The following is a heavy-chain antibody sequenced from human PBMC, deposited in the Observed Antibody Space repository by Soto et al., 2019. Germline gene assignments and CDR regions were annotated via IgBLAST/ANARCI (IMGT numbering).Heavy chain of an antibody. V-gene: IGHV1-18*01. CDR1: GYTFTSYG. Sequence: ASVKVSGKASGYTFTSYGINWVRQAPGQGLEWMGWISGYNGNTKYAQKFQGRVTMTTDTSTGTAYMELRSLRSDDTALYYCARDGIAARPTPDYWGQGTLVTVSS. CDR3: ARDGIAARPTPDY. J-gene: IGHJ4*02. CDR2: ISGYNGNT. D-gene: IGHD6-6*01.